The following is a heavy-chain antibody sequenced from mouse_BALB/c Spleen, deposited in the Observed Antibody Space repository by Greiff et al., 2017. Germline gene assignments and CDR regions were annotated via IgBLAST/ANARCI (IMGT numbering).Heavy chain of an antibody. CDR3: ARMYDGYSYAMDY. CDR2: ISYSGST. J-gene: IGHJ4*01. CDR1: GYSITSDYA. V-gene: IGHV3-2*02. D-gene: IGHD2-3*01. Sequence: EVKLMESGPGLVKPSQSLSLTCTVTGYSITSDYAWNWIRQFPGNKLEWMGYISYSGSTSYNPSLKSRISITRDTSKNQFFLQLNSVTTEDTATYYCARMYDGYSYAMDYWGQGTSVTVSS.